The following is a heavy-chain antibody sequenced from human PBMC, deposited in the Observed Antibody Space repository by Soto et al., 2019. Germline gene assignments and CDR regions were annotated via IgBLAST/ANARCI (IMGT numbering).Heavy chain of an antibody. V-gene: IGHV4-34*12. D-gene: IGHD3-22*01. CDR2: IFHGGST. Sequence: SETLSLTCAVYGGSFSGYFWSWIRQPPGKGLEWIGEIFHGGSTNYSPSLKSRVTISVDTSKNQFSLELSSVTAADTAVYYCARPHYDSNTFYYFFDYWGQGTLVTVSS. J-gene: IGHJ4*02. CDR3: ARPHYDSNTFYYFFDY. CDR1: GGSFSGYF.